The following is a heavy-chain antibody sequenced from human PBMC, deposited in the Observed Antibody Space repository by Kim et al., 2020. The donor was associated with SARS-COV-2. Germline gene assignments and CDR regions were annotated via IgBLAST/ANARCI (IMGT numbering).Heavy chain of an antibody. V-gene: IGHV4-34*01. CDR2: INHSGST. CDR3: ARGLNGYEVSYYEYGLDV. CDR1: GGSFSDYY. Sequence: SETLSLTCAVYGGSFSDYYWSWIRQPPGKGLEWIGEINHSGSTNYNSSLKSRVTISLDTSKSQFSLNLRSVTAADTAVYYCARGLNGYEVSYYEYGLDVWGQGTTVTVSS. J-gene: IGHJ6*02. D-gene: IGHD5-18*01.